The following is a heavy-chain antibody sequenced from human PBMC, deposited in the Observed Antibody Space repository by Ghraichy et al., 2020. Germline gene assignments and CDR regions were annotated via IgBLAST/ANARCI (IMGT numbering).Heavy chain of an antibody. D-gene: IGHD6-13*01. V-gene: IGHV3-23*01. CDR1: GFTFSSYA. CDR3: AKVGYEGDYFDY. J-gene: IGHJ4*02. Sequence: GESLNISCAASGFTFSSYAMSWVRQAPGKGLEWVSAISGSGGSTYYADSVKGRFTISRDNSKNTLYLQMNSLRAEDTAVYYCAKVGYEGDYFDYWGQGTLVTVSS. CDR2: ISGSGGST.